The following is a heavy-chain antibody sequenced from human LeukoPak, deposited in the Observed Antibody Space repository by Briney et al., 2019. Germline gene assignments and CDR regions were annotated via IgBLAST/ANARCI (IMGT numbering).Heavy chain of an antibody. CDR3: ARDPTFYYGSGSYWYFDP. Sequence: GRSLRLSCAASGFTFSTYGIHWVRQAPGKGLEWVAVISYDGSHIYYADSVKGRFTISRDNSKNTLYLQMISLRAEDTAVYYCARDPTFYYGSGSYWYFDPWGQGTLVTVSS. CDR2: ISYDGSHI. CDR1: GFTFSTYG. V-gene: IGHV3-30*03. D-gene: IGHD3-10*01. J-gene: IGHJ4*02.